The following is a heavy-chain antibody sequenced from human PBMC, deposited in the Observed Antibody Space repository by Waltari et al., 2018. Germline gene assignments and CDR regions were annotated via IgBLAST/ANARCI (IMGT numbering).Heavy chain of an antibody. V-gene: IGHV4-34*12. CDR1: GGSFNDYY. D-gene: IGHD6-19*01. CDR2: VFHDGTT. CDR3: AKYSSGSSHPPDAFEI. J-gene: IGHJ3*02. Sequence: QVQLQQWGAGLLKPSETLSLTCVVSGGSFNDYYWSGIRQPPGKGLGWVGEVFHDGTTSYNPSLKGRVTISGDTSNNQFSLKMTSVTAADEALYYCAKYSSGSSHPPDAFEIWGPGTEVTVSS.